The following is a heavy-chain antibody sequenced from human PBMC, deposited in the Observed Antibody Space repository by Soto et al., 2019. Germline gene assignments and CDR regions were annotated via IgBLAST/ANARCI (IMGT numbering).Heavy chain of an antibody. CDR1: GGSISSGGYY. V-gene: IGHV4-61*08. CDR3: AKSGNGWSTFEY. CDR2: VYDSGST. D-gene: IGHD6-19*01. Sequence: PSETLSLTCTVSGGSISSGGYYWSWIRQHPGKGLEWIGYVYDSGSTNYNPSLRSRVTISLDTSKNQFSLKLNSVAAADTAVHYCAKSGNGWSTFEYWGQGALVTLSS. J-gene: IGHJ4*02.